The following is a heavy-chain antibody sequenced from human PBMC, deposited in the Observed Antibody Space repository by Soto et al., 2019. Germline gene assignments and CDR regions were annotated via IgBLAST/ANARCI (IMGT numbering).Heavy chain of an antibody. Sequence: SSVKVSCKASGGTFSSYAISWVRQAPGQGFEWMGGIIPIFGTANYAQKFQGRVTITADESTSTAYMELSSLRSEDTAVYYCARPSRRVAARQRDYYYYGMDVWGQGTTVTVSS. V-gene: IGHV1-69*13. CDR3: ARPSRRVAARQRDYYYYGMDV. CDR1: GGTFSSYA. CDR2: IIPIFGTA. J-gene: IGHJ6*02. D-gene: IGHD6-6*01.